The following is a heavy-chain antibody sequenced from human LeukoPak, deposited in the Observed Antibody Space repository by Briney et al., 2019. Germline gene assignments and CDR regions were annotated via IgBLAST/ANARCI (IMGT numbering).Heavy chain of an antibody. CDR3: ARDLGSYYDSSGYYYYGMDV. D-gene: IGHD3-22*01. CDR2: IYTSGST. J-gene: IGHJ6*02. Sequence: SETLSLTCTVSGGSISSYYWSWIRQPAGKGLEWIGRIYTSGSTNYNPSLESRVTMSVDTSKNQFSLKLSSVTAADTAVYYCARDLGSYYDSSGYYYYGMDVWGQGTTVTVSS. V-gene: IGHV4-4*07. CDR1: GGSISSYY.